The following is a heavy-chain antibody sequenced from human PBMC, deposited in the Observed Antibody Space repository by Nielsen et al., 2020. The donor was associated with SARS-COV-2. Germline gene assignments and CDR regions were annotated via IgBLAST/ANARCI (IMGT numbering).Heavy chain of an antibody. J-gene: IGHJ4*02. CDR3: ARDRWQQLVPTY. V-gene: IGHV4-30-2*01. CDR1: GGSISSGGYS. Sequence: SETLSLTCAVSGGSISSGGYSWSWIRQPPGKGLEWIGYIYHSGSTYYNPSLRSRVTILVDTSKNHFSLKLTSVTAADTAVYYCARDRWQQLVPTYWGQGTLVTVSS. D-gene: IGHD6-13*01. CDR2: IYHSGST.